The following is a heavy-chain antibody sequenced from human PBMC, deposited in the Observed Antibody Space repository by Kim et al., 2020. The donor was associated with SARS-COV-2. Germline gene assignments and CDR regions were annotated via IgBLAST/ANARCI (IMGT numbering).Heavy chain of an antibody. CDR2: IIPIFGTA. CDR1: GDTFSSYA. D-gene: IGHD5-18*01. Sequence: SVKVSCKASGDTFSSYAISWVRQAPGQGLEWMGGIIPIFGTANYAQKFQGRVTITADESTSTAYMELSSLRSEDTAVYYCASTSGYSYGTNVDYWGQGTLVTVSS. CDR3: ASTSGYSYGTNVDY. J-gene: IGHJ4*02. V-gene: IGHV1-69*13.